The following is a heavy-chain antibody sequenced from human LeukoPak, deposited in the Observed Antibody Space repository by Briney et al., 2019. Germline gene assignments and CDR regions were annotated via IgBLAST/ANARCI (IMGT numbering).Heavy chain of an antibody. CDR3: AGLVGRYSSGLYYYYFDY. V-gene: IGHV4-4*02. D-gene: IGHD3-22*01. J-gene: IGHJ4*02. CDR1: GGSIKSNNW. CDR2: IYHSGST. Sequence: SGTLSLTCAVSGGSIKSNNWWSWVHQPPGKGLEWIGEIYHSGSTNYNPSLESRVTVSVDKSKNQFSLDLSSVTAADTAVYYCAGLVGRYSSGLYYYYFDYWGQGTLVTVSS.